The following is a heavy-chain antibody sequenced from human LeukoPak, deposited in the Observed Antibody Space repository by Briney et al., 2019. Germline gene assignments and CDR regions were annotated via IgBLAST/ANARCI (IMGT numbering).Heavy chain of an antibody. CDR3: AKDLDSSTVVTSGFDY. CDR2: ISGSGGST. D-gene: IGHD4-23*01. CDR1: GFTFSSYA. J-gene: IGHJ4*02. Sequence: GGSLRLSCAASGFTFSSYAMSWVRQAPGKGLEWVSAISGSGGSTYYADSVKGRFTISRDNSKNTLYLQMNSLRAEDTAVYYCAKDLDSSTVVTSGFDYWGQGTLVTASS. V-gene: IGHV3-23*01.